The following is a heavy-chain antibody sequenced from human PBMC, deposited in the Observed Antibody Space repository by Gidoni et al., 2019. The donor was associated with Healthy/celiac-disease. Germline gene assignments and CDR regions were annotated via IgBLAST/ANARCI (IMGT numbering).Heavy chain of an antibody. D-gene: IGHD6-19*01. V-gene: IGHV4-34*01. CDR3: ARVLGLSSGWYVDAFDI. CDR2: INHSGST. Sequence: QVQLQQWGAGLLKPSETLSLTCAVYGGSFRGYYWSWIRQPPGKGLEWIGEINHSGSTNYNPSLKSRVTISVDTSKNQFSLKLSSVTAADTAVYYCARVLGLSSGWYVDAFDIWGQGTMVTVSS. CDR1: GGSFRGYY. J-gene: IGHJ3*02.